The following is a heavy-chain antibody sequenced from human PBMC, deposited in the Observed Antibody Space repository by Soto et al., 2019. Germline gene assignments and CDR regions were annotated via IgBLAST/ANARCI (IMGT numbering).Heavy chain of an antibody. V-gene: IGHV4-4*02. CDR1: GGSISSSNW. D-gene: IGHD3-3*01. CDR2: IYHSGST. Sequence: PSETLSLTCAVSGGSISSSNWWSWVRQPPGKGLEWIGEIYHSGSTNYNPSLKSRVTISVDKSKNRFSLKLSSVTAADTAVYYCARVGEIPVTIFGVVMKRGYYYYGMDVWGQGTTVTVSS. J-gene: IGHJ6*02. CDR3: ARVGEIPVTIFGVVMKRGYYYYGMDV.